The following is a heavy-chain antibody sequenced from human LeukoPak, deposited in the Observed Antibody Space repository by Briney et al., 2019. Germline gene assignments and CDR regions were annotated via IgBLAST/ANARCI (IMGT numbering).Heavy chain of an antibody. CDR1: GFTFRTYS. CDR2: IGTISTHI. D-gene: IGHD6-19*01. J-gene: IGHJ3*02. Sequence: GGSLRLSCAASGFTFRTYSMNWVRQAPGKGLEWLSSIGTISTHIYYADSVKGRFTISRDNAKNSLYLQMNSLRAEDTAVYYCSGSGWTTDAFDIWGQGTMVTVSS. V-gene: IGHV3-21*01. CDR3: SGSGWTTDAFDI.